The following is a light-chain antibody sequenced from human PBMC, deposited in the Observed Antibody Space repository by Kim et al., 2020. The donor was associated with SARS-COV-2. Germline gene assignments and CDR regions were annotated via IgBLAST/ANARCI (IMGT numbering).Light chain of an antibody. CDR3: AAWDDGGRGVV. CDR1: SSNIGDNT. V-gene: IGLV1-44*01. J-gene: IGLJ2*01. CDR2: SKN. Sequence: RVTISCSGSSSNIGDNTANWYQQRPGAAPIVIIYSKNQRPSGVPDRISGSKSGTSASLAISGLQSEDEADYYCAAWDDGGRGVVFGGGTQLTVL.